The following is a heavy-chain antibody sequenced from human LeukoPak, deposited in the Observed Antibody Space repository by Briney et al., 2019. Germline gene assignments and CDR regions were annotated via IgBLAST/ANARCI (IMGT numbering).Heavy chain of an antibody. Sequence: GGSLRLSCAASGFTFSSYSMNWVRQAPGKGLEWVSYISSSSTIYYADSVKGRFTISRDNAKNSLYLQMNSLRAEDTAVYYCARDVEIGYWGQGALVTVSS. J-gene: IGHJ4*02. CDR3: ARDVEIGY. CDR2: ISSSSTI. CDR1: GFTFSSYS. D-gene: IGHD2/OR15-2a*01. V-gene: IGHV3-48*04.